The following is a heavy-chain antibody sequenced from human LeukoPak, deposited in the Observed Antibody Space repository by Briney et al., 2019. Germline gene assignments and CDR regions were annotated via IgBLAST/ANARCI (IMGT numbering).Heavy chain of an antibody. CDR2: IYYSGST. V-gene: IGHV4-59*01. J-gene: IGHJ4*02. CDR3: ARGYGSSGRFDY. Sequence: SETLSLTCTVSGGSISSYYWSWIRQPPGKGLEWIGHIYYSGSTNYNPSLKSRVTISVDTSKNQFSLKLSSVTAADTAVYYCARGYGSSGRFDYWGQGTLVTVSS. CDR1: GGSISSYY. D-gene: IGHD3-10*01.